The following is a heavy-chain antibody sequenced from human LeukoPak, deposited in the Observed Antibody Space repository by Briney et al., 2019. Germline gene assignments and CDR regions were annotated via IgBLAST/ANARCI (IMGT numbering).Heavy chain of an antibody. J-gene: IGHJ4*02. Sequence: PGGSLRLSCAASGFAVSSNYMTRVRQAPGKGLEWVSVVYSGGSTEYADSVKGRFTISRDNSKNTLYLQMNSLRAEDTAVYYCARTSSAVNTKGLDSWGQGTLVTVSS. CDR3: ARTSSAVNTKGLDS. CDR1: GFAVSSNY. D-gene: IGHD6-13*01. CDR2: VYSGGST. V-gene: IGHV3-53*01.